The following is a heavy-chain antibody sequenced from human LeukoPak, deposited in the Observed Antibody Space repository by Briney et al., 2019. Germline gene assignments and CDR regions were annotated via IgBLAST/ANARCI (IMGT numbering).Heavy chain of an antibody. V-gene: IGHV3-30*04. J-gene: IGHJ4*02. CDR1: GFTFSGYA. CDR2: ISTDGNDK. CDR3: AKDKSVSADYYFDY. Sequence: GGSLRLSCAASGFTFSGYAMHWVRQAPGKGLEWLTVISTDGNDKHYADSVKGRFTVSRDNSKNTLFLQMNNLRTEDTAVYYCAKDKSVSADYYFDYWGQGTLVTVSS. D-gene: IGHD5/OR15-5a*01.